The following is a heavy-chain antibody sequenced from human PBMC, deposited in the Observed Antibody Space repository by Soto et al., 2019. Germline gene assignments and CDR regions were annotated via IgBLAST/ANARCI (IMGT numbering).Heavy chain of an antibody. CDR3: ARSSVGGYYYYYYMDV. CDR2: IYYSGST. Sequence: NPSETLSLTCTVSGDSVSSSYYYWGWIRQPPGKGLEWIGSIYYSGSTYYNPSLKSRVTISVDTSKNQFSLKLSSVTAADTAVYYCARSSVGGYYYYYYMDVWGKGTTVT. V-gene: IGHV4-39*07. D-gene: IGHD2-15*01. CDR1: GDSVSSSYYY. J-gene: IGHJ6*03.